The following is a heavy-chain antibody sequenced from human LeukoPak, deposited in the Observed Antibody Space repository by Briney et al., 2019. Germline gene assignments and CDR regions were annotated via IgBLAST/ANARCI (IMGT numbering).Heavy chain of an antibody. CDR3: ARGKVASYAYYYYMDV. V-gene: IGHV4-4*07. CDR1: GGSISSYY. J-gene: IGHJ6*03. CDR2: IYTSGST. Sequence: PSETLSLTCTVSGGSISSYYWSWIRQPAGKGLEWIGRIYTSGSTNYNPSLKSQVTMSVDTSKNQFSLKLSSVTAADTAVYYCARGKVASYAYYYYMDVWGKGTTVTVSS.